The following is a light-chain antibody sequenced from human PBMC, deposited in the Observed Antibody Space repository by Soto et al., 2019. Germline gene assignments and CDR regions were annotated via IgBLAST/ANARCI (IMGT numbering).Light chain of an antibody. Sequence: EIVLTQSPGTLSLSPGERATLSCRASQSVSSNYLAWYRQKPGQAPRLLIYDASSRATGIPDRFSGRGSGTDFTLTISRLEPEDFAVYYCQQYGSSPGAFGPGTKVDTK. CDR3: QQYGSSPGA. V-gene: IGKV3-20*01. CDR1: QSVSSNY. CDR2: DAS. J-gene: IGKJ3*01.